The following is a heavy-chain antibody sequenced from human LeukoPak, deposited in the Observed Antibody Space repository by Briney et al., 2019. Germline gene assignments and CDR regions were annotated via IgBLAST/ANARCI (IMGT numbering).Heavy chain of an antibody. CDR3: ARDLESPGELKYYYYMDV. J-gene: IGHJ6*03. CDR1: GYTFTTHH. D-gene: IGHD1-26*01. Sequence: ASVKVSCKAFGYTFTTHHVHWVRQAPGQGLEWMGWINPYTGDTNSAQKFQGRVTMTRDTSISTAYMELSRLTSDDSAVYYCARDLESPGELKYYYYMDVWGNGTTVTVSS. CDR2: INPYTGDT. V-gene: IGHV1-2*02.